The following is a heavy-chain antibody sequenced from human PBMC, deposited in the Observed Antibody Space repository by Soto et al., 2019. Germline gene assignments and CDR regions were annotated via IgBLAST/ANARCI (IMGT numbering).Heavy chain of an antibody. CDR1: GFTFSYYW. V-gene: IGHV3-74*01. CDR2: IHSDGSST. CDR3: ARGDRGAFDL. Sequence: EVQLVESGGGLVQPGESLRLSCAASGFTFSYYWMHWVRQAPGKGLVWVSRIHSDGSSTTYADSVKGRFTISRDNARKTLYLQMNSLRAEGTAVYYCARGDRGAFDLWGQGTVVTVSS. J-gene: IGHJ3*01. D-gene: IGHD1-26*01.